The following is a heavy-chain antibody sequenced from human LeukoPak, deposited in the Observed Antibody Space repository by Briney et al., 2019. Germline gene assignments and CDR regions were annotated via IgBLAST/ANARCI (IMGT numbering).Heavy chain of an antibody. CDR2: IIPILGIA. J-gene: IGHJ4*02. V-gene: IGHV1-69*04. CDR3: ARGHCSGGSCYPGDY. Sequence: ASVKVSCKAPVGTFSSYAISWVRQAPGQGLEWMGRIIPILGIANYAQKFQGRVTITADKSTSTAYMELSSLRSEDTAVYYCARGHCSGGSCYPGDYWGQGTLVTVSS. CDR1: VGTFSSYA. D-gene: IGHD2-15*01.